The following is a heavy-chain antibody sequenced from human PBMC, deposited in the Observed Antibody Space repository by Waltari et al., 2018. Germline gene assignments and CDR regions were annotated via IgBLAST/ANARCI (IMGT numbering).Heavy chain of an antibody. V-gene: IGHV4-59*11. CDR2: IYYSGRT. J-gene: IGHJ6*02. D-gene: IGHD2-21*01. CDR3: ASVNGCGECYPRRNYYYYGMDV. Sequence: QVQLQESGPGLVKPSGTLSLTCSVSGGSISSLYWSWIRQHPGKGLEWIGCIYYSGRTTCNPSLHRRVNISVDTSKNPSCLNQSSVTALDTALYDCASVNGCGECYPRRNYYYYGMDVWVQGTTFTVSS. CDR1: GGSISSLY.